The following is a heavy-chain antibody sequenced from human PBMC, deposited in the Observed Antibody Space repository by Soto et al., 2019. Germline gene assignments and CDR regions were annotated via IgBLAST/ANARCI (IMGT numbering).Heavy chain of an antibody. J-gene: IGHJ6*04. CDR2: IYYSGST. D-gene: IGHD2-8*01. CDR3: ARHIIGYCSSGVCYYSYYYYDMDV. CDR1: GGSISSYY. Sequence: SETLSLTCTVSGGSISSYYWSWIRQPPGKGLEWIGYIYYSGSTNYNPSLKSRVTISVDTSKNQFSLKLSSVTAADTAVYYCARHIIGYCSSGVCYYSYYYYDMDVWGKGTTVTVSS. V-gene: IGHV4-59*08.